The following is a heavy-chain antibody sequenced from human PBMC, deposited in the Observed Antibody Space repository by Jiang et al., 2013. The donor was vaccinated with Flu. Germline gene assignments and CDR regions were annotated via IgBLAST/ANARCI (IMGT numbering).Heavy chain of an antibody. J-gene: IGHJ4*02. D-gene: IGHD1-26*01. CDR1: GYTFTSYG. CDR3: ARDPFQGQVGATFFDY. V-gene: IGHV1-18*01. CDR2: ISAYNVNT. Sequence: SGAEVKKPGASVKVSCKASGYTFTSYGISWVRQAPGQGLEWMGWISAYNVNTNYAQKLQGRVTMTTDTSTSTAYMELRSLRSDDTAVYYCARDPFQGQVGATFFDYWGQGTLVTVSS.